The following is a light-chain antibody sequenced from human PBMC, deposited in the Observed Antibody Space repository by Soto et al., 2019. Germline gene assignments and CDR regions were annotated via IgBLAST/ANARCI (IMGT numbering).Light chain of an antibody. CDR3: QQTYTTPHT. J-gene: IGKJ2*01. V-gene: IGKV1-39*01. CDR1: QSISDY. CDR2: GAS. Sequence: DIHVTQSPSSLPASVGDRVTITCRTSQSISDYLTWYQQEPGKAPKVLMYGASTLQSGVPSRFGGSGSGTDFTLTISSLQPEDFATYYCQQTYTTPHTFGQGTKVDIK.